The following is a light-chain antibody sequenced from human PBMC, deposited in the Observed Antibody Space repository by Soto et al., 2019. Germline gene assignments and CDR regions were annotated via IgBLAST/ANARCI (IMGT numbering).Light chain of an antibody. CDR2: GAS. CDR1: QSVSSN. Sequence: EIVMTQSPATLSVSPGERATLSCRASQSVSSNLAWYQQKPGQAPRLLIYGASTRATGIPARFSGSGSGTEFTLTISSLQSEDFALYYCQQYGGSLTFGGGTKVEIK. V-gene: IGKV3-15*01. J-gene: IGKJ4*01. CDR3: QQYGGSLT.